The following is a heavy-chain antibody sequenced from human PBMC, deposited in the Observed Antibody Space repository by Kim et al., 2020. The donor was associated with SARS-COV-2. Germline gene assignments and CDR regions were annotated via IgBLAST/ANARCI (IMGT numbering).Heavy chain of an antibody. CDR3: ARTSGYSYGDDAFDS. J-gene: IGHJ3*02. D-gene: IGHD5-18*01. Sequence: PSRKTRVTISVDTSKNQFSLKLSSVTAADTSVYYCARTSGYSYGDDAFDSWGQGTMVTVSS. V-gene: IGHV4-59*01.